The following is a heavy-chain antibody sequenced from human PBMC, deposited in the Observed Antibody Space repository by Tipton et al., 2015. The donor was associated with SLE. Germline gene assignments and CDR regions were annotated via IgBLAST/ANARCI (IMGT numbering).Heavy chain of an antibody. J-gene: IGHJ5*02. Sequence: TLSLTCTVFGGSISSYYWSWIRQPPGKGLEWIGYIYYSGSTNYNPSLKSRVSISVDTSKKHFSLKLNSVTAADTAVYYCARRGHGSGTWGQGTLVTVSS. D-gene: IGHD3-10*01. CDR2: IYYSGST. CDR3: ARRGHGSGT. V-gene: IGHV4-59*12. CDR1: GGSISSYY.